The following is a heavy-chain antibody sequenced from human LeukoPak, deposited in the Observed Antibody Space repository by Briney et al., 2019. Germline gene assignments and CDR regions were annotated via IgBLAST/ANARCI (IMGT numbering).Heavy chain of an antibody. J-gene: IGHJ6*02. Sequence: ASVKVSCKVSGYTLTELSMHWVRQAPGKGLEWMGGFDPEDGETIYAQKFQGRVTMTEDTSTDTAYMELSSLRSEDTAVYYCATSLTTVTTQSGSGMDVWGQGTTVTVSS. CDR1: GYTLTELS. V-gene: IGHV1-24*01. CDR3: ATSLTTVTTQSGSGMDV. CDR2: FDPEDGET. D-gene: IGHD4-17*01.